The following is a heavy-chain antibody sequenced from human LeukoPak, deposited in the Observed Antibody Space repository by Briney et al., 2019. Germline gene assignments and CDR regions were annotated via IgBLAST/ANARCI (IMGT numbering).Heavy chain of an antibody. V-gene: IGHV3-7*01. J-gene: IGHJ4*02. CDR3: ARSSGLYRCSGGSCYSGAFDY. D-gene: IGHD2-15*01. CDR1: GFTFSTYW. Sequence: GGSLRLSCAASGFTFSTYWMSWVRQAPGRGLEWVANINQDGSEKYCVDSVKGRFTISRDNAKNSLFLQMNSLRAEDTAVYYCARSSGLYRCSGGSCYSGAFDYWGQGTLVTVSS. CDR2: INQDGSEK.